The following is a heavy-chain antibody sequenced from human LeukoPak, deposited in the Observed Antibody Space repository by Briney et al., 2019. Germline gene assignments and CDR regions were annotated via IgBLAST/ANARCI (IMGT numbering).Heavy chain of an antibody. CDR2: ISSSSTTI. J-gene: IGHJ4*02. Sequence: PGGSLRLSCVASGFTFSTYSMNWVRQAPGKGLEWVSYISSSSTTIYYADSVKGRFTISRDNAENSLYLQMDSLRDEDTAVYYCARRASRSGGWPFFDYWGQGTLVTVSS. CDR1: GFTFSTYS. CDR3: ARRASRSGGWPFFDY. D-gene: IGHD6-19*01. V-gene: IGHV3-48*02.